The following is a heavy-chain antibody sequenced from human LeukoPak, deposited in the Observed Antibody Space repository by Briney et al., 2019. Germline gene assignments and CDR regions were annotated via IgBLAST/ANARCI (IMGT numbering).Heavy chain of an antibody. CDR2: VYYSGRN. CDR3: ARGSRRLADFHY. Sequence: SETLSLTCTVSGGSISSSSYHWGWIRQPPGKGLEWIGSVYYSGRNYYNPSLKSRVTISVDTSKDQFSLKLSSVTAADTAVYYCARGSRRLADFHYWGQGTLVTVSS. D-gene: IGHD1-26*01. CDR1: GGSISSSSYH. J-gene: IGHJ4*02. V-gene: IGHV4-39*01.